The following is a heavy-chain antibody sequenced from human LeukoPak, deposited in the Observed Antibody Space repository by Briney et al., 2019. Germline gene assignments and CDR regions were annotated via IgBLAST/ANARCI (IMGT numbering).Heavy chain of an antibody. CDR3: AKDRAAPLPQGNFDY. CDR1: RFTFSSYA. J-gene: IGHJ4*02. Sequence: GGSLTLSCAASRFTFSSYAMTWLRQAPGPGLPLPSALSGSGGSTYYTDSVKGRFTLSRDNSKNTLYLQMNSLRAEDTAVYYCAKDRAAPLPQGNFDYWGQGTLVTVSS. CDR2: LSGSGGST. V-gene: IGHV3-23*01. D-gene: IGHD6-13*01.